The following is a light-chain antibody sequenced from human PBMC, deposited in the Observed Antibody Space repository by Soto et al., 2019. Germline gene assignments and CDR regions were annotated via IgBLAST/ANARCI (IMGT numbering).Light chain of an antibody. J-gene: IGLJ1*01. V-gene: IGLV2-14*01. CDR2: EVY. Sequence: QSALTQPASVSGSPGQSITISCTGTSSDVGGYVSWYQQHPGKAPKLMIYEVYNRPSGVSNRFSGSRSGNTASLTISGLQAEDEAEYYCNSYTSSSTFVFGTGTKVTVL. CDR3: NSYTSSSTFV. CDR1: SSDVGGY.